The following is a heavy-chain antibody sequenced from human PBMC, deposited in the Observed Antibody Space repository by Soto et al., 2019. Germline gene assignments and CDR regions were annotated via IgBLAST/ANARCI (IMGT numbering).Heavy chain of an antibody. CDR2: ISYDGSNK. J-gene: IGHJ6*02. CDR1: GFTFSSYG. D-gene: IGHD2-2*01. Sequence: GGSLRLSCAASGFTFSSYGMHWVRQAPGKGLEWVAVISYDGSNKNYADSVKGRFTISRDNSKNTLYLQMNSLRAEDTAVYYCAKDGDIVVVPAQMGGMDVWGQGTTVTVSS. CDR3: AKDGDIVVVPAQMGGMDV. V-gene: IGHV3-30*18.